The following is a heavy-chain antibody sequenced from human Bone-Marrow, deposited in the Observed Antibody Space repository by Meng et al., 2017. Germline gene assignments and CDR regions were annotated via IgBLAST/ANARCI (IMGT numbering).Heavy chain of an antibody. D-gene: IGHD6-13*01. Sequence: GESLKISCAASGFTFSSYAMHWVRQAPGKGLEWVAVISYDGSNKYYADSVKGRFTISRDNSKNTLYLQMNSLRAEDTAVYYCARDGGSGYSSSWYTRTTYYYGMDVWGQGTTVTVSS. CDR3: ARDGGSGYSSSWYTRTTYYYGMDV. CDR2: ISYDGSNK. V-gene: IGHV3-30*04. CDR1: GFTFSSYA. J-gene: IGHJ6*02.